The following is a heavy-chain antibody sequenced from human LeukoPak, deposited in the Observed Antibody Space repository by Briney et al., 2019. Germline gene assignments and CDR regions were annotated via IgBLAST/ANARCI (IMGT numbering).Heavy chain of an antibody. Sequence: GGSLRLSCAASGFTSSSYSMYWVRQAPGKGLEWVSSISSSSNYVYYADSVKGRFTISRDNAKNSLYLQMNSLRAEDTAVFYCASRPPDYYGMDVWGQGTTVTVSS. CDR1: GFTSSSYS. CDR3: ASRPPDYYGMDV. CDR2: ISSSSNYV. J-gene: IGHJ6*02. V-gene: IGHV3-21*01.